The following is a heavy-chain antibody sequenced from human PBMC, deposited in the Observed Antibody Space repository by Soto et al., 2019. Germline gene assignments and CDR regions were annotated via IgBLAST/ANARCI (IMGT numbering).Heavy chain of an antibody. Sequence: QVQLVQSGAEVKKPGASVKVSCKASGYTFTTYGIHWVRQAPGQSLEWMGWIYAGNGNTKYSQKFQGRVTIARDTSAGAAYMELSRLRSEDTAVYYCARDRRETYFYYYAMDVWGQGTTVSVSS. D-gene: IGHD1-26*01. CDR1: GYTFTTYG. J-gene: IGHJ6*02. V-gene: IGHV1-3*01. CDR3: ARDRRETYFYYYAMDV. CDR2: IYAGNGNT.